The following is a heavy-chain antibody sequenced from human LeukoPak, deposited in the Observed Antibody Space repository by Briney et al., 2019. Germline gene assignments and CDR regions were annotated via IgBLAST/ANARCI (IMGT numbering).Heavy chain of an antibody. J-gene: IGHJ4*02. V-gene: IGHV3-74*03. CDR3: ARDKSEYDSSGRGDY. D-gene: IGHD3-22*01. CDR2: INGDGSYT. Sequence: GGSLRLSCAASGFTFSSYAMSWVRQAPGKGLVWLSRINGDGSYTKYADSVKGRFTVSRDNAQNTLFLQMNSLSAEDTAVYFCARDKSEYDSSGRGDYWGQGTLVTVSS. CDR1: GFTFSSYA.